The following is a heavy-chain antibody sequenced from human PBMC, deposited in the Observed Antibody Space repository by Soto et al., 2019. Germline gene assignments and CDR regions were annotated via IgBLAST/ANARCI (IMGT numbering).Heavy chain of an antibody. D-gene: IGHD2-15*01. CDR1: GGSFSGYY. V-gene: IGHV4-34*10. J-gene: IGHJ5*02. CDR3: ASLDHTVVTGFDP. Sequence: PSETLSLTCAVYGGSFSGYYWSWIRQPPGKGLEWIGEINHSGSTNYNPSLKSRVTMTRDTSTSTVYMELSSLRSEDTAVYYCASLDHTVVTGFDPWGQGTLVTVSS. CDR2: INHSGST.